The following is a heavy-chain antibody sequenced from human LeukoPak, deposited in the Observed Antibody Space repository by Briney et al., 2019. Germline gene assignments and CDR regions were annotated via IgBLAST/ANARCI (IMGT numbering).Heavy chain of an antibody. Sequence: SETLSLTCTVSGGSIINNAYYWAWIRQPPGKGLEWIGSIYYSGSTHYNPPLKSPLTISVDTSKNQFSLNLNSVTAADTAVYYCARNETTGLQRTPYYHSYVDVWGKGTTVTVSS. CDR3: ARNETTGLQRTPYYHSYVDV. CDR2: IYYSGST. V-gene: IGHV4-39*01. D-gene: IGHD4-11*01. J-gene: IGHJ6*03. CDR1: GGSIINNAYY.